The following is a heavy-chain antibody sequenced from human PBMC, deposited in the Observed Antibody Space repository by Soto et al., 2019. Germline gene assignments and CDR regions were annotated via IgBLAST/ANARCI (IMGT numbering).Heavy chain of an antibody. CDR3: ARGGPYSAGDCFDY. CDR2: INPSVGST. V-gene: IGHV1-46*03. D-gene: IGHD2-21*01. J-gene: IGHJ4*02. CDR1: GYTFTVNY. Sequence: QVQLVQSGAEVKKPGASVKVSCKTSGYTFTVNYIHWVRQGPGQGLEWMGKINPSVGSTNYPQKFQRRLTMTGDTPRTTGHMELTSLRSEDTAVYYCARGGPYSAGDCFDYWGQGSLVTVSS.